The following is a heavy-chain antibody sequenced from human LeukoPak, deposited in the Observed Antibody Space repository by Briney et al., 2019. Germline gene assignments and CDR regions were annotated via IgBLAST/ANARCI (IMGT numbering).Heavy chain of an antibody. V-gene: IGHV1-18*01. CDR1: GYTFTSYG. D-gene: IGHD3-10*01. CDR2: IGAYNGNT. CDR3: ARDSNYYGSGRTHKIY. J-gene: IGHJ4*02. Sequence: ASVKVSCKASGYTFTSYGISWVRQAPGQGLEWMGWIGAYNGNTNYAQKLQGRVTMTTDTSTSTAYMELRSLRSDDTAVYYCARDSNYYGSGRTHKIYWGQGTLVTVSS.